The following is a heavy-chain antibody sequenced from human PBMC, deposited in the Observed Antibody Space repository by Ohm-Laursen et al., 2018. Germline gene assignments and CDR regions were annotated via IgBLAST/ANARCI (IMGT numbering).Heavy chain of an antibody. CDR1: GFTFSSYW. Sequence: SLRLSCAAAGFTFSSYWMHWVRQAPGKGLVWVSRIKSDGSTTIYADSVKGRFTISRDNAKNTLYLQMNSLRAEDTAVYYCARDVSPYDFWSGYYPYYYYYGMDVWGQGTTVTVSS. V-gene: IGHV3-74*01. CDR3: ARDVSPYDFWSGYYPYYYYYGMDV. J-gene: IGHJ6*02. D-gene: IGHD3-3*01. CDR2: IKSDGSTT.